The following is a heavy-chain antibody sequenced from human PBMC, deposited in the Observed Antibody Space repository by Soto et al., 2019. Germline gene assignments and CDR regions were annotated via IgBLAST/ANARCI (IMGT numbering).Heavy chain of an antibody. V-gene: IGHV4-39*01. CDR3: ASQGILTNYGMDV. Sequence: SETLSLTCTVSGGSISSSSYYWGWIRQPPGKGLEWIGSIYYSGSTYYNPSLKSRVTISVDTSKNQFSLKLSSVTAADTAVYYCASQGILTNYGMDVWGQGTTVTVSS. CDR1: GGSISSSSYY. CDR2: IYYSGST. J-gene: IGHJ6*02. D-gene: IGHD3-9*01.